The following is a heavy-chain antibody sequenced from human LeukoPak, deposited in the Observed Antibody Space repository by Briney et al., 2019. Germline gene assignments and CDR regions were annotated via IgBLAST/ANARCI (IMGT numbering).Heavy chain of an antibody. CDR1: SGSITGYY. Sequence: PSETLSLTCIVSSGSITGYYRSWIRQPPGRGLEWIGYVFYSGGTLYNPSLQSRVTISVDTSKTQFSLKLTSVTAADTAVYYCARHITVSYDAFDLWGRGTMVTVSS. J-gene: IGHJ3*01. V-gene: IGHV4-59*08. CDR2: VFYSGGT. D-gene: IGHD6-19*01. CDR3: ARHITVSYDAFDL.